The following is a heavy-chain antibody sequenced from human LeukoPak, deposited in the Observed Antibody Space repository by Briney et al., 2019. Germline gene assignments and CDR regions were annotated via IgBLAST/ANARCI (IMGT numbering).Heavy chain of an antibody. CDR1: GFIFSHHG. Sequence: GGSLRLSCATSGFIFSHHGMNWVRQAPGKGLEWVSGIRADAVTTYYADSVKGRFIISRDNSKNTVYLQMNSLRAEDTAVYYCAKRGYCRGGTCFSHDAFDIWGQGTMVTVSS. V-gene: IGHV3-23*01. CDR2: IRADAVTT. D-gene: IGHD2-15*01. CDR3: AKRGYCRGGTCFSHDAFDI. J-gene: IGHJ3*02.